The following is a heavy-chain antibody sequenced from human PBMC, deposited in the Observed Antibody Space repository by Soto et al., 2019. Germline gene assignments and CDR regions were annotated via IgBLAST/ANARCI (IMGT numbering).Heavy chain of an antibody. CDR2: ISAYNGNT. J-gene: IGHJ4*02. CDR1: GYTFTSYG. CDR3: ARDPYSGYDSPVPSGRGWTFDY. D-gene: IGHD5-12*01. Sequence: GASVKVSCKASGYTFTSYGISWVRQAPGQGLEWMGWISAYNGNTNYAQKLQGRVTMTTDTSTSTAYMELRSLRSDDTAVYYCARDPYSGYDSPVPSGRGWTFDYWGPGTLVTVSS. V-gene: IGHV1-18*01.